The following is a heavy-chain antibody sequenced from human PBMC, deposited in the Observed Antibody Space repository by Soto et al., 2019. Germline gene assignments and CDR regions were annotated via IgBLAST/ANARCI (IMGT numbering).Heavy chain of an antibody. CDR3: ARSSGGNFGIMIEGPNWFGR. J-gene: IGHJ5*02. CDR1: ADTFTSYY. V-gene: IGHV1-46*01. Sequence: QVQLVQSGAERKRPGASVKGSCKAPADTFTSYYLNWVRQAPGQGLEWMGVINPHGGSTKFAQKFPGRVSMTRETPRSTFYLEISSMTSEDTAVYYCARSSGGNFGIMIEGPNWFGRWGQGTLVTFSS. D-gene: IGHD1-7*01. CDR2: INPHGGST.